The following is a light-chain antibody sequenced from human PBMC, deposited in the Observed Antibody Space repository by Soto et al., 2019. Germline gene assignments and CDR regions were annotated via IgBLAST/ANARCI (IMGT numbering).Light chain of an antibody. CDR2: DAS. J-gene: IGKJ1*01. V-gene: IGKV3-11*01. CDR3: QHYNNWWT. Sequence: EIVLTQSPATLSLSPGERATLSCRASQSVSSYLAWYQQKPGQAPRLLIYDASNRATGIPARFSGSGSGTDFTLTISSLEPEDFAVYYCQHYNNWWTFGQGTKVDIK. CDR1: QSVSSY.